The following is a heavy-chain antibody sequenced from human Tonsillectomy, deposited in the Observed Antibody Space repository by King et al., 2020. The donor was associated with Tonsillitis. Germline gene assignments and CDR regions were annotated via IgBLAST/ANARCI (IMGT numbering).Heavy chain of an antibody. D-gene: IGHD1-26*01. J-gene: IGHJ4*02. CDR1: GFTFSNYN. Sequence: VQLVESGGGLVKPGGSLRLSCAASGFTFSNYNMDWVRQAPGKGLEWVSSISSSSSYIYYADSVKGRFTISRDNAKNSLYQQMNNLRAEDTAVYYCARDRIVGATYDLRAYFDYWGQGTLVTASS. V-gene: IGHV3-21*01. CDR3: ARDRIVGATYDLRAYFDY. CDR2: ISSSSSYI.